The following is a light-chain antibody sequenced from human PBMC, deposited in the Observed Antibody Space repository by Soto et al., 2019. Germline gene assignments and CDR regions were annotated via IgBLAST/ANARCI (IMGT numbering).Light chain of an antibody. CDR2: DVS. Sequence: QSVLTQPASVSGSTGQWITISCSGTSSDIGAYDYVSWYQQHPGRAPKLIIYDVSERPSGVPDRFSGSKSGNTASLTISGLQAEDEADYYCCSYGGTFYVFGTGTKVTVL. J-gene: IGLJ1*01. CDR3: CSYGGTFYV. V-gene: IGLV2-11*01. CDR1: SSDIGAYDY.